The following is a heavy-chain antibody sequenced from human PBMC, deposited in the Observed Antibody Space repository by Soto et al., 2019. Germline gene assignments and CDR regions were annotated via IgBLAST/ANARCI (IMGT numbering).Heavy chain of an antibody. CDR2: FYYSGST. D-gene: IGHD3-10*01. V-gene: IGHV4-61*05. J-gene: IGHJ5*02. Sequence: SETLSLTCTVSGCSISSSTYYWGWLRQPPGKGLEWIAHFYYSGSTNYNPSLKIRVTISVDTSKNQFSLKLSSVTAADTAVYYCARGRHVLLWFGELSGLAGYSWFDPWGQGTLVTVSS. CDR1: GCSISSSTYY. CDR3: ARGRHVLLWFGELSGLAGYSWFDP.